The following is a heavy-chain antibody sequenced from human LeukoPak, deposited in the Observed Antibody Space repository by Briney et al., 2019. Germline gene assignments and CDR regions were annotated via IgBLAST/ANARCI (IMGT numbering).Heavy chain of an antibody. Sequence: PGGSLRLSCMGSGFNFNRYNMNWARQAAGKGLEWIAYISISGDIRYYTDSVRGRFTISRDNAKNSLYLQMSSLRVDDTAVYYCGRLPTLQNQAKHTSWDAFDIWGRGTMITVSA. D-gene: IGHD1-14*01. CDR2: ISISGDIR. V-gene: IGHV3-48*01. CDR1: GFNFNRYN. CDR3: GRLPTLQNQAKHTSWDAFDI. J-gene: IGHJ3*02.